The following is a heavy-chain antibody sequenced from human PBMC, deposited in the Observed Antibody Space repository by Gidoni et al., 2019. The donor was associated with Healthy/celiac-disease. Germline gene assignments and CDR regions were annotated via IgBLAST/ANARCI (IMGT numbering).Heavy chain of an antibody. CDR1: GFTFSSYA. J-gene: IGHJ3*02. CDR3: AKGTNDFWSGYYPASGAFDI. Sequence: EVQLLESGGGLVQPGGSLRLSCAASGFTFSSYAMRWVRQAPGKGLEWVSAISGSGGSTYYADSVKGRFTISRDNSKNTLYLQMNSLRAEDTAVYYCAKGTNDFWSGYYPASGAFDIWGQGTMVTVSS. D-gene: IGHD3-3*01. CDR2: ISGSGGST. V-gene: IGHV3-23*01.